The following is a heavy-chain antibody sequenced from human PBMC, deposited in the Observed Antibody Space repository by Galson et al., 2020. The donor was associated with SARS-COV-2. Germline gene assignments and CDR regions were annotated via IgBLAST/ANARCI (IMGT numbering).Heavy chain of an antibody. Sequence: GGSLRLSCAASGFTFTRAWMAWVRQAPGKGLEWVGLIKSKIDGGTTEYGAPVKGRFTISRDDSENKLYLHLNSLKTEDTAVYYCTTDHAHATSGYFRPLNLYWGQGTPVTVSS. CDR2: IKSKIDGGTT. CDR3: TTDHAHATSGYFRPLNLY. J-gene: IGHJ4*02. CDR1: GFTFTRAW. V-gene: IGHV3-15*01. D-gene: IGHD5-12*01.